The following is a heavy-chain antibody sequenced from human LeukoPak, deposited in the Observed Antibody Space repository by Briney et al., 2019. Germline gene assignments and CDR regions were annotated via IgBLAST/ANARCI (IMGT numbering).Heavy chain of an antibody. D-gene: IGHD3-10*01. CDR1: GYSFTNYW. J-gene: IGHJ3*02. CDR2: IYPGDSDT. Sequence: GESLKISCKGSGYSFTNYWIGWVRQMPGKGLEWMGIIYPGDSDTRYSPSFQGQVNISVDKSINTAYLQWSSLKASDTATYYCARRASGTRGDAFDIWGQGTMVTVSS. CDR3: ARRASGTRGDAFDI. V-gene: IGHV5-51*01.